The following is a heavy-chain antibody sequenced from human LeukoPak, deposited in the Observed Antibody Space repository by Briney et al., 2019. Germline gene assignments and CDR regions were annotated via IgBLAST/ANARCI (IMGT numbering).Heavy chain of an antibody. D-gene: IGHD6-13*01. Sequence: ASVKVSCKASGGTFSSYAISWVRQAPGQGLEWMGRIIPILGTANYAQKFQGRVTITTDESTSTAYMELSSLRSEDTAVYYCARDRGDSSSWRYYYYYYMDVWGKGTTVTVSS. CDR3: ARDRGDSSSWRYYYYYYMDV. CDR1: GGTFSSYA. J-gene: IGHJ6*03. CDR2: IIPILGTA. V-gene: IGHV1-69*11.